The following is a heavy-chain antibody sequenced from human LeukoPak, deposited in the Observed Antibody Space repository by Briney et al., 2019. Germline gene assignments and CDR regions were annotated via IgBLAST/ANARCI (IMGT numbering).Heavy chain of an antibody. J-gene: IGHJ4*02. V-gene: IGHV3-21*01. Sequence: GGSLRLSCAASGFTFSSYSMNWVRQAPGKGLEWVSSISSSSSYIYYADSVKGRFTISRDNSKNTLYLQMNSLRAEDTAVYYCASGYSSSWYNFDYWGQGTLVTVSS. D-gene: IGHD6-13*01. CDR1: GFTFSSYS. CDR3: ASGYSSSWYNFDY. CDR2: ISSSSSYI.